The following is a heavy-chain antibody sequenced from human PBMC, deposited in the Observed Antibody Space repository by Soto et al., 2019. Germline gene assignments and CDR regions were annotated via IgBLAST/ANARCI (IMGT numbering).Heavy chain of an antibody. CDR3: VQSRCGGDCLQSYSSHSYYGLDV. Sequence: SGPTLVNPTQTLTLTCTFSGFSLSTTGVGVGWIRQPPGKALEWLPLIYWDDDKRYNPSLNSRLTITKDTSKNQVVLAMTNMDPVDTATFYCVQSRCGGDCLQSYSSHSYYGLDVWGQGTTVTVS. J-gene: IGHJ6*02. D-gene: IGHD2-21*02. CDR2: IYWDDDK. CDR1: GFSLSTTGVG. V-gene: IGHV2-5*02.